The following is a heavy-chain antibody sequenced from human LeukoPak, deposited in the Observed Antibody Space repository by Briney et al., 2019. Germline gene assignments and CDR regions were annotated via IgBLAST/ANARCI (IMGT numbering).Heavy chain of an antibody. CDR3: ARGKRGQLDY. CDR1: GGSFSGYY. D-gene: IGHD3-10*01. J-gene: IGHJ4*02. CDR2: INHSGST. Sequence: PSETLSLTCAVYGGSFSGYYWSWIRQPPGEGLEWIGEINHSGSTNYNPSLKSRVTISVDTSKNQFSLKLSSVTAADTAVYYCARGKRGQLDYWGQGTLVTVSS. V-gene: IGHV4-34*01.